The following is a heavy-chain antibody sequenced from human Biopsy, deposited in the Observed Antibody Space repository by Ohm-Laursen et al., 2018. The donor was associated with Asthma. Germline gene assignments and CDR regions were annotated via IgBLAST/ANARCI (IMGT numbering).Heavy chain of an antibody. CDR3: ARFKRGCSYGYAGVFDY. V-gene: IGHV1-69*13. CDR2: IIPIFGTA. Sequence: SVKVSCKASGGTFSSYAISWVRQAPGQGLEWMGGIIPIFGTANYAQKFQGRVTITADESTSTAYMELSSLRSEDTAVYYCARFKRGCSYGYAGVFDYWGQGTLVTVSS. J-gene: IGHJ4*02. D-gene: IGHD5-18*01. CDR1: GGTFSSYA.